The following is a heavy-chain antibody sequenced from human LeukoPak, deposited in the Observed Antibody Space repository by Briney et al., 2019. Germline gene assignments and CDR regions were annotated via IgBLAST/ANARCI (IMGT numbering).Heavy chain of an antibody. CDR3: ASSPKTYISSWPFLT. Sequence: PGGSLRLYCAASGFTFSSYWMSWVRQAPGKGLERVANIQQDGSEKYYVDSVKGRFTISRDNAKNSLYQQMNSLRAEDTAVYYCASSPKTYISSWPFLTWGQGTLVTVSS. V-gene: IGHV3-7*01. J-gene: IGHJ5*02. CDR2: IQQDGSEK. CDR1: GFTFSSYW. D-gene: IGHD6-13*01.